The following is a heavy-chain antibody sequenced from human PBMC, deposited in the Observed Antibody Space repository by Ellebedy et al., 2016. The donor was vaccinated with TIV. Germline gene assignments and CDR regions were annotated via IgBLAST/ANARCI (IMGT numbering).Heavy chain of an antibody. Sequence: AASVKVSCKTSGYNFIDYGVSWVRQAPGQGLEWMGWISAYYGSTTYAQSLQGRVTLTRDKSTSTLYMELRSLRFDDTAVYYCVRVMEASGTISFAYWGQGTLVTVSS. D-gene: IGHD5-24*01. CDR1: GYNFIDYG. V-gene: IGHV1-18*01. CDR2: ISAYYGST. CDR3: VRVMEASGTISFAY. J-gene: IGHJ4*02.